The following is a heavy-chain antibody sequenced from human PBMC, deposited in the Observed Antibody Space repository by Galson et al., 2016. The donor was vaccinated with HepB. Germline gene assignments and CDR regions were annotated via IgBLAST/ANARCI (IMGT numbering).Heavy chain of an antibody. V-gene: IGHV3-53*01. J-gene: IGHJ4*02. CDR2: VYSVGST. D-gene: IGHD1-7*01. CDR1: GFTVSNNY. CDR3: ARDDISGNTGDY. Sequence: SLRLSCAVSGFTVSNNYMSWVRQAPGKGLEWVSLVYSVGSTYYADSVKGRFTISRDNSKNTLYLQMDSLIAEDTAVYYCARDDISGNTGDYWGQGTLVTVSS.